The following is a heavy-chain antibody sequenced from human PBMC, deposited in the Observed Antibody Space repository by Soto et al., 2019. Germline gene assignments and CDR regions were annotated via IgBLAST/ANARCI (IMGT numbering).Heavy chain of an antibody. CDR3: AKDPYYYDSSGYFDY. CDR2: ISYDGSNK. J-gene: IGHJ4*02. D-gene: IGHD3-22*01. V-gene: IGHV3-30*18. Sequence: LRLSCAASGFTFSSYGMHWVRQAPGKGLEWVAVISYDGSNKYYADSVKGRFTISRDNSKNTLYLQMNSLRAEDTAVYYCAKDPYYYDSSGYFDYWGQGTLVTVSS. CDR1: GFTFSSYG.